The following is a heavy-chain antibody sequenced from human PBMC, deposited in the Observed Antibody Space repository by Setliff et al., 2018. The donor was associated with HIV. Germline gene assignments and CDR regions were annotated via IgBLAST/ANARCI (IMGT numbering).Heavy chain of an antibody. CDR3: ALDPGYRRDY. D-gene: IGHD5-12*01. J-gene: IGHJ4*02. Sequence: SETLSLTCTVSGGSIRSFFWSWIRQPPGKGLEWIGHIYTSGSTNYNPSPKSRVTMSVDTSKNQFSLNLSSVTAADTAVYYCALDPGYRRDYWGQGTLVTVSS. V-gene: IGHV4-4*08. CDR1: GGSIRSFF. CDR2: IYTSGST.